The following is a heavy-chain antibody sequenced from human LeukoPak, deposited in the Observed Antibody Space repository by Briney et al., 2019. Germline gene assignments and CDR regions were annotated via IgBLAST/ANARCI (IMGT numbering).Heavy chain of an antibody. V-gene: IGHV3-7*01. CDR3: ARAQWTAFDYYYYMDV. CDR2: IKVDGSGK. CDR1: GFTFSRYW. J-gene: IGHJ6*03. Sequence: TGGSLRLSCAVSGFTFSRYWMTWVRQAPGKGLEWVANIKVDGSGKYYVDAVKGRFTISRDNAKDSLYLQMNGLRAEDTAIYYCARAQWTAFDYYYYMDVWGKGTTVTVSS. D-gene: IGHD3/OR15-3a*01.